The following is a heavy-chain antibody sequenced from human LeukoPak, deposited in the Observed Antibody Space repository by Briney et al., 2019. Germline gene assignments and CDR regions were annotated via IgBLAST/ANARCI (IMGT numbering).Heavy chain of an antibody. V-gene: IGHV3-53*01. CDR3: AAGIAVAGPENH. CDR1: GFIVSSNY. J-gene: IGHJ5*02. CDR2: IYTSGST. D-gene: IGHD6-19*01. Sequence: GGSLRRSCAASGFIVSSNYMNWVRQAPGKGLEWVSVIYTSGSTFYADSVKGRFTISRDNSKNTLYLQMNSLRAEDTAMYYCAAGIAVAGPENHWGQGTLVTVSS.